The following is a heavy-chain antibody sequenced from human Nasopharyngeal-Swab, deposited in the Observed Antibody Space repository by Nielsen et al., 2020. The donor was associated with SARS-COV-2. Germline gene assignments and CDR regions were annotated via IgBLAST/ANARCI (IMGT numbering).Heavy chain of an antibody. CDR3: ARVPAVAASRIDY. J-gene: IGHJ4*02. V-gene: IGHV1-3*01. CDR1: GYTLSNYA. CDR2: INAGKGNT. Sequence: ASVKVSCKASGYTLSNYAMNWVRQAPGQRPELMGWINAGKGNTIYSQRFQGRVRISRDTSANTVYMELNRLRSEDTAVYYCARVPAVAASRIDYWGQGTLVTVSS. D-gene: IGHD6-19*01.